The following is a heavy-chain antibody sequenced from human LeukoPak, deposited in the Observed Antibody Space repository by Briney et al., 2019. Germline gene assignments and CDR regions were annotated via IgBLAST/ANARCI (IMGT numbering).Heavy chain of an antibody. Sequence: PSETLSLTCAVYGGSFSGYYWSWIPQPPGKGLEWIGEINHSGSTNYNPSLKSRVTISVDTSKNQFSLKLSSVTAADTAVYYCARGQLVPRLYYFDYWGQGTLVTVSS. CDR3: ARGQLVPRLYYFDY. V-gene: IGHV4-34*01. J-gene: IGHJ4*02. CDR2: INHSGST. CDR1: GGSFSGYY. D-gene: IGHD6-6*01.